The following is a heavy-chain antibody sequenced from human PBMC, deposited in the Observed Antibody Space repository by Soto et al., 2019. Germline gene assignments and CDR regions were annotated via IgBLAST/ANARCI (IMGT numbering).Heavy chain of an antibody. D-gene: IGHD4-4*01. CDR2: ISHDGVTK. CDR3: VRGGYSSSVERLDP. Sequence: GGSLRLSCAASGSSFPKYPMHWVRQTPDKGLEWVAVISHDGVTKNSADSVKGRFSISRDNSRNTLYLEMNSLRTEDTAMYYCVRGGYSSSVERLDPWGQGTLVTVSS. J-gene: IGHJ5*02. V-gene: IGHV3-30-3*01. CDR1: GSSFPKYP.